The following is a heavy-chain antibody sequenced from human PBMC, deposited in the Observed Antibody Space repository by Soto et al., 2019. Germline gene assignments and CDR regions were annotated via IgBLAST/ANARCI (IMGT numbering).Heavy chain of an antibody. V-gene: IGHV3-33*01. CDR1: GFTFSSYG. Sequence: GGSLRLSCAASGFTFSSYGMHWVRQAPGKGLEWVAVIWYDGSNKYYADSVKGRFTISRDNSKNTLYLQMNSLRAEDTAVYYCAREAGPHYDILTGYYQPYYFDYWGQGTLVTVSS. CDR2: IWYDGSNK. D-gene: IGHD3-9*01. CDR3: AREAGPHYDILTGYYQPYYFDY. J-gene: IGHJ4*02.